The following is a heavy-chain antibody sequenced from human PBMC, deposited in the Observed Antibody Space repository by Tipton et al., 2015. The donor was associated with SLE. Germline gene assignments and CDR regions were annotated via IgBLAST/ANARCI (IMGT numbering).Heavy chain of an antibody. D-gene: IGHD6-13*01. CDR3: ARDYPYSSSWTLPRRYYYMDV. J-gene: IGHJ6*03. CDR1: GYTFTSYG. CDR2: ISAYNGNT. V-gene: IGHV1-18*01. Sequence: QLVQSGAEVKKPGASVKVSCKASGYTFTSYGISWVRQAPGQGLEWMGWISAYNGNTNYAQKLQGRVTMTTDTSTSTAYMELRGLRSDDTAVYYCARDYPYSSSWTLPRRYYYMDVWGKGTTVTVSS.